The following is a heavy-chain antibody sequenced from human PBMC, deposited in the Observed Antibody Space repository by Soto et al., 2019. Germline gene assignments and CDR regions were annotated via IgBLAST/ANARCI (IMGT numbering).Heavy chain of an antibody. Sequence: GGSLRLSCAASGFTFGDYAMHWVRQAPGKGLEWVAVISYDGSNKHYADSVKGRFTISRDNSKNTLDLQMNSLRAEDTAVYYCAKDTYYYDRSGYYTYDYWGQGTQVTVSS. CDR1: GFTFGDYA. J-gene: IGHJ4*02. V-gene: IGHV3-30*18. D-gene: IGHD3-22*01. CDR2: ISYDGSNK. CDR3: AKDTYYYDRSGYYTYDY.